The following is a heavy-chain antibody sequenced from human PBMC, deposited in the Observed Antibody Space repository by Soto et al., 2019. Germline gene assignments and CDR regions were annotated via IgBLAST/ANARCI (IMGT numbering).Heavy chain of an antibody. CDR1: GYSFISYW. D-gene: IGHD2-2*01. V-gene: IGHV5-10-1*01. CDR3: ARVDIVVVPAAYYYYYGMDV. J-gene: IGHJ6*02. Sequence: GESLKISCKGSGYSFISYWISWVRQMPGKGLEWMGRIDPSDSYTNYSPSFQGHVTISADKSISTAYLQWSSLKASDTAMYYCARVDIVVVPAAYYYYYGMDVGGQGTTVTVSS. CDR2: IDPSDSYT.